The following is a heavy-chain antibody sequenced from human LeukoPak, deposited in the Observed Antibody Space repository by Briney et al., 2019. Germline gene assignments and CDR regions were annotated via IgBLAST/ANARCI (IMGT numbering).Heavy chain of an antibody. CDR2: ISSSGSTI. V-gene: IGHV3-11*04. D-gene: IGHD3-10*01. Sequence: GGSLRLSCAASGFTFSDYYMSWIRQAPGEGLEWVSYISSSGSTIYYADSVKGRFTISRDNAKNSLYLQMNSLRAEDTAVYYCARDRNGVLLWFGELLNYWGQRTLVTVSS. CDR1: GFTFSDYY. CDR3: ARDRNGVLLWFGELLNY. J-gene: IGHJ4*02.